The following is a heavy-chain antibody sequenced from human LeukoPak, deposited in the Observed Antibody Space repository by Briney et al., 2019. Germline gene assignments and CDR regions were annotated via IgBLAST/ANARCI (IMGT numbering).Heavy chain of an antibody. CDR1: GFTVSSNY. CDR3: AKDVVVRGEDAFDI. CDR2: IYPNGNT. Sequence: GGSLRLSCAASGFTVSSNYMNWVRQAPGKGLEWVSMIYPNGNTFYTDSVKGRFTISRDNSKNTLYLQMNSLRAEDTAVYYCAKDVVVRGEDAFDIWGQGTMVTVSS. J-gene: IGHJ3*02. D-gene: IGHD3-10*01. V-gene: IGHV3-66*01.